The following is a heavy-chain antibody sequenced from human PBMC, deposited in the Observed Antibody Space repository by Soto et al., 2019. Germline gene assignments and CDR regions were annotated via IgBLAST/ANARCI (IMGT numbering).Heavy chain of an antibody. CDR1: GGTFSSYA. V-gene: IGHV1-69*12. D-gene: IGHD2-21*02. CDR3: ARHPVSGGDHDYFDY. J-gene: IGHJ4*02. CDR2: IIPIFGTA. Sequence: QVQLVQSGAEVKKPGSSVKVSCKASGGTFSSYAISWVRQAPGQGLEWMGGIIPIFGTANYAQKFQGRVTLTADESTSTAYMELSSLRSEDTAVYYCARHPVSGGDHDYFDYWGQGTLVTVSS.